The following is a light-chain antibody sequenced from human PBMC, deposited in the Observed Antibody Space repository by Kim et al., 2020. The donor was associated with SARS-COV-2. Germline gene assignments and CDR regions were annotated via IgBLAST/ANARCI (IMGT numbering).Light chain of an antibody. CDR2: GRN. CDR1: SLKNYY. CDR3: NSRDSSGNHLV. J-gene: IGLJ3*02. V-gene: IGLV3-19*01. Sequence: AVGQTVRLTCKGDSLKNYYASWYQQKPRQAPVVVIYGRNDRPSGIPDRFSGSNSGNTASLTITGAQAEDEANYYCNSRDSSGNHLVFGGGTKLTVL.